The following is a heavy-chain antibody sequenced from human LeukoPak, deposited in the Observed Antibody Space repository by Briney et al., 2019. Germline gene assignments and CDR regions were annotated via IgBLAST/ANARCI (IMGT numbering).Heavy chain of an antibody. CDR3: AKYLSPMLGAKIFDY. V-gene: IGHV3-30*02. CDR1: GFSFSNYG. D-gene: IGHD1-26*01. J-gene: IGHJ4*02. CDR2: IRYDGTNK. Sequence: PGGSLRLSCAASGFSFSNYGMHWVRQAPGKGLEWLAFIRYDGTNKYYADSVKGRFTISRDNSKNTLYLEMNSLRVEDTAVYSCAKYLSPMLGAKIFDYCGQATLVTVSS.